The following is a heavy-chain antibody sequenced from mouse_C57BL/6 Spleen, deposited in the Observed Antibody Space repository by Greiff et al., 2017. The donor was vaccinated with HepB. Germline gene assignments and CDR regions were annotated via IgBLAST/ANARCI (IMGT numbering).Heavy chain of an antibody. CDR2: IDPETGGT. D-gene: IGHD1-1*01. Sequence: QVQLKQSGAELVRPGASVTLSCKASGYTFTDYEMHWVKQTPVHGLEWIGAIDPETGGTAYNQKFKGKAILTADKSSSTAYMELRSLTSEDSAVYYCTRSGYGSNLDYWGQGTTLTVSS. J-gene: IGHJ2*01. CDR3: TRSGYGSNLDY. CDR1: GYTFTDYE. V-gene: IGHV1-15*01.